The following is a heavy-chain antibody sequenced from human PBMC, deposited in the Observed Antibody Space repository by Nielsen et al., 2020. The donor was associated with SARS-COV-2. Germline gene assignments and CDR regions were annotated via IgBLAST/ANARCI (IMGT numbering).Heavy chain of an antibody. D-gene: IGHD1-26*01. CDR2: ISSGSSTI. Sequence: GESLKISCAASEFTFSAYGMNWVRQAPGKGLEWVSYISSGSSTIYYVDSVKGRFTISRDSAKNLVYLQMNSLRDEDTAVYYCARDSAATGEDYWGQGTLVTVSS. CDR3: ARDSAATGEDY. J-gene: IGHJ4*02. V-gene: IGHV3-48*02. CDR1: EFTFSAYG.